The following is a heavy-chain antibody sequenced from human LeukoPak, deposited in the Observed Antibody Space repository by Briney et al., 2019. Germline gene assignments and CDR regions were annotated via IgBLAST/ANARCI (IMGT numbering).Heavy chain of an antibody. CDR3: ARGGLFGVVANNWFDP. CDR2: ISSSGSTI. Sequence: GGSLRLSCAASGFTFSSYEMNWVRQAPGKGLEWVSYISSSGSTIYYADSVKGRFTISRDNAKNSLYLQMNCLRAEDTAVYYCARGGLFGVVANNWFDPWGQGTLVTVSS. V-gene: IGHV3-48*03. D-gene: IGHD3-3*01. CDR1: GFTFSSYE. J-gene: IGHJ5*02.